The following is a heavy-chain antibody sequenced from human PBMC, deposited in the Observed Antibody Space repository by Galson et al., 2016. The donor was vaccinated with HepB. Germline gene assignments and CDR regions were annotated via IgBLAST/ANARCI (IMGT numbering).Heavy chain of an antibody. D-gene: IGHD1-26*01. CDR2: IFSGGST. CDR3: ARGERGSYNSGYFDY. Sequence: SLRLSCAASGFTFSSYSMSWVRQAPGKGLQWVSVIFSGGSTYYADSVKGRFTISRDNSKNTLHLQMNSLRAEDTAVYYCARGERGSYNSGYFDYWGQGNLVTVSS. J-gene: IGHJ4*02. V-gene: IGHV3-53*01. CDR1: GFTFSSYS.